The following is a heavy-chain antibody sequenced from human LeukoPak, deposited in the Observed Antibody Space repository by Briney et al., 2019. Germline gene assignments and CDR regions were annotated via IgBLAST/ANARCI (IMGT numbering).Heavy chain of an antibody. CDR1: GISFSNYA. D-gene: IGHD3-22*01. CDR3: AKSVVYYYDSTGYYTEPYYFDY. V-gene: IGHV3-23*01. CDR2: ISGSGGST. J-gene: IGHJ4*02. Sequence: GGSLRLSCVASGISFSNYAMTWVRQAPGKGLEWVSAISGSGGSTYYADSVEGRFTISRDNSKNTLYLQMDSLRAEDTAVYYFAKSVVYYYDSTGYYTEPYYFDYWGQGTLVTVSS.